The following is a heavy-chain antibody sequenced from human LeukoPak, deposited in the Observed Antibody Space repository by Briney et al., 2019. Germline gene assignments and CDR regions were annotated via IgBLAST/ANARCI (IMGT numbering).Heavy chain of an antibody. CDR1: GFTFSSYG. Sequence: GGSLRLSCAASGFTFSSYGMSWVRQAPGKGLEWVANIKQDGSEKYYVDSVKGRFTISRDNAKNSLYLQMNSLRAEDTAVYYCSRGALSGNPDYWGQGTLVTVSS. CDR2: IKQDGSEK. J-gene: IGHJ4*02. CDR3: SRGALSGNPDY. D-gene: IGHD1-26*01. V-gene: IGHV3-7*04.